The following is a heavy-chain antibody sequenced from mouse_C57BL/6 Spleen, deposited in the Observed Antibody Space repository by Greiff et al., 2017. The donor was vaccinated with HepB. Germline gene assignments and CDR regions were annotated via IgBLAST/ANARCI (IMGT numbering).Heavy chain of an antibody. CDR1: GYTFTDYY. Sequence: VKLMESGAELVRPGASVKLSCKASGYTFTDYYINWVRQRPGQGLEWIARIYPGSGNTYYNEKFKGKATLTAEKSSSTAYLQLSSLTSEDSAVYFCARLTGTNYYFDYWGPGTTVTVSS. V-gene: IGHV1-76*01. J-gene: IGHJ2*01. CDR2: IYPGSGNT. D-gene: IGHD4-1*01. CDR3: ARLTGTNYYFDY.